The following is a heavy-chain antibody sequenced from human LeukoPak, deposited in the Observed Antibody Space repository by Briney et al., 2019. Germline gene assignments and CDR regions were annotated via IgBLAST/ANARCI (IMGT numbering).Heavy chain of an antibody. D-gene: IGHD1-1*01. J-gene: IGHJ6*03. CDR3: ARAVRGTTGKYYYYMDV. CDR1: GGSISSYY. Sequence: SETLSLTCTVSGGSISSYYWSWIRQPPGKGLEWIGYIYYSGSTNYNPSLKSRVAISVDTSKDQFSLKLSSVTAADTAVYYCARAVRGTTGKYYYYMDVWGKGTTVTVSS. V-gene: IGHV4-59*01. CDR2: IYYSGST.